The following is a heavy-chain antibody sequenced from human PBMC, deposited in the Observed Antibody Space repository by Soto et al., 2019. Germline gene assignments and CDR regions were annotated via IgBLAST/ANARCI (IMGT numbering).Heavy chain of an antibody. J-gene: IGHJ4*02. CDR1: GGSISTSNW. D-gene: IGHD1-1*01. Sequence: QVQLQESGPGLVKPSGTLSLTCAVYGGSISTSNWWSWVREPPGKGLDWIGEVYHSGSTNYNPSFKRRVAMSVDKSKSQFTPKLNSVLAVDTALYYCARSSTRGTRFADWGQGSLVNVSS. V-gene: IGHV4-4*02. CDR2: VYHSGST. CDR3: ARSSTRGTRFAD.